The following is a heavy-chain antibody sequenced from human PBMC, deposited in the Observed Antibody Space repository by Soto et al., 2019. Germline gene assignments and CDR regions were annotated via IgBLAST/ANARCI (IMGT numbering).Heavy chain of an antibody. CDR3: ARENGEVRGYFDY. CDR1: GFTVSSNY. V-gene: IGHV3-66*01. D-gene: IGHD3-10*01. CDR2: IYSGGST. J-gene: IGHJ4*02. Sequence: GGSLRLSCAASGFTVSSNYMSWVRQAPGKGLEWVSVIYSGGSTYYADSVKGRFTISRDNSKNTLYLQMNSLRAEDTAVYYCARENGEVRGYFDYWGQGTLVTVSS.